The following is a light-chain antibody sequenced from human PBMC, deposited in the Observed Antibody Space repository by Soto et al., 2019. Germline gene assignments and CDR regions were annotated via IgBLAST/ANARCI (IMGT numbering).Light chain of an antibody. CDR2: AAS. CDR1: QNIREF. J-gene: IGKJ1*01. Sequence: DIQMTQSPSSLSASVGDRVTITCRASQNIREFLNWYHQKPGSAPKLLISAASTLQSGVPLRFSGGGSGSVFTLTINNLQPEDVGSYICQESYTTPWTFGRGTNLEI. V-gene: IGKV1-39*01. CDR3: QESYTTPWT.